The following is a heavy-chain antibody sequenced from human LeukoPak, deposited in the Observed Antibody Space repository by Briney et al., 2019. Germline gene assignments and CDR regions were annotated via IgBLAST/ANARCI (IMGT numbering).Heavy chain of an antibody. CDR3: TTAPYGGKDY. V-gene: IGHV3-15*01. J-gene: IGHJ4*02. CDR1: RFTFSSAW. Sequence: GGSLRLSCEASRFTFSSAWMSWVRQAPGKGLEWVGRIKSKADGGAIDYAAPVKGRFSVSRDDSENIFYLQMNSLKTEDTGVYYCTTAPYGGKDYWGQGTLVTVSS. CDR2: IKSKADGGAI. D-gene: IGHD4-23*01.